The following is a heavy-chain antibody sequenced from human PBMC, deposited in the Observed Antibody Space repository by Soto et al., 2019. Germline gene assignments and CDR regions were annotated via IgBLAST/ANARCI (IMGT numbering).Heavy chain of an antibody. Sequence: GASVKVSCKASGDTFSSYAISWVRQAPGQGLEWMGGIIPIFGTANYAQKFQGRVTITADESTSTAYMELNTLRSEDTAVYYFARAVYYGSGSYVGYYYGMDVWGQGTTVTVSS. CDR2: IIPIFGTA. CDR1: GDTFSSYA. V-gene: IGHV1-69*13. CDR3: ARAVYYGSGSYVGYYYGMDV. J-gene: IGHJ6*02. D-gene: IGHD3-10*01.